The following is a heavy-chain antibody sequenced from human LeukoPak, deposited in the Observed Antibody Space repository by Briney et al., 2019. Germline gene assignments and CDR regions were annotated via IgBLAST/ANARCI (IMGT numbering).Heavy chain of an antibody. Sequence: PGGSLRLSCEASGFTFSSNDMYWVRQATGKGLEWVSTITTAGDTYYSGSVKGRFTISRDNAKNSLYLQMNSLRAEDTAVYYCARSSGWGGRGTLVTVSS. V-gene: IGHV3-13*01. CDR1: GFTFSSND. D-gene: IGHD6-19*01. CDR3: ARSSGW. CDR2: ITTAGDT. J-gene: IGHJ4*02.